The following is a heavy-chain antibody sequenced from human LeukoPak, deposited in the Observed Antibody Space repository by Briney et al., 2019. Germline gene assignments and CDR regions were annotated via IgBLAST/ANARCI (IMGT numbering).Heavy chain of an antibody. CDR2: IYYSGST. CDR1: GGSISSSSYY. D-gene: IGHD2-2*01. Sequence: SETLSLTCTVSGGSISSSSYYWGWIRQPPGKGLEWIGSIYYSGSTYYNPSLKSRVTMSVDTSKNQFSLKLSSVTAADTAVYYCAREEVPAASFDYWGQGTLVTVSS. V-gene: IGHV4-39*07. CDR3: AREEVPAASFDY. J-gene: IGHJ4*02.